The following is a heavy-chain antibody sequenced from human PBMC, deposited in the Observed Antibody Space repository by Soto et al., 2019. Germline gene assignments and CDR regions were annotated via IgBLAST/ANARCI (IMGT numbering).Heavy chain of an antibody. CDR1: GYSFTDYE. J-gene: IGHJ1*01. D-gene: IGHD2-21*02. V-gene: IGHV1-46*01. CDR2: INPLGGST. CDR3: ARVESCGGDCYDFQH. Sequence: QVHLVQSGAEVKKPGASVKVSCKASGYSFTDYELQWVRQAPGQGLEWMGIINPLGGSTGYAQKFQGRLTMTRDTSANTVYMALSGLRSEDTAVYYCARVESCGGDCYDFQHWGQGTLVAVSS.